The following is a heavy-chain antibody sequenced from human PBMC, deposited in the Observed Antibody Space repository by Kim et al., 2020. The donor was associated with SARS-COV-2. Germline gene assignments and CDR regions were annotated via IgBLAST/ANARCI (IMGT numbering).Heavy chain of an antibody. CDR3: ATWSWGMIAD. J-gene: IGHJ4*02. CDR1: GFTFSSHW. V-gene: IGHV3-74*01. D-gene: IGHD3-22*01. Sequence: GGSVRLSCAASGFTFSSHWMHWVRQAPGKGLVWVSRINSDATTTTYADSVKGRFTISRDNAKNTLYLQMDSLRAEDTAVYYCATWSWGMIADWGQGTLVTVSS. CDR2: INSDATTT.